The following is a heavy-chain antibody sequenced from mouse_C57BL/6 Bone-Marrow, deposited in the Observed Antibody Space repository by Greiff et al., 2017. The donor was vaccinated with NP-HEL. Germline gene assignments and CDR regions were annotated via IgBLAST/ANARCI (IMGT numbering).Heavy chain of an antibody. CDR1: GFTFSDYY. J-gene: IGHJ3*01. V-gene: IGHV5-12*01. CDR3: ARGRGFAY. CDR2: ISNGGGST. Sequence: EVHLVESGGGLVQPGGSLKLSCAASGFTFSDYYMYWVRQTPEKRLEWVAYISNGGGSTYYPDTVKGRFTISRDNAKNTLYLQMSRLKSEDTSMYYCARGRGFAYWGQGTLVTVSA.